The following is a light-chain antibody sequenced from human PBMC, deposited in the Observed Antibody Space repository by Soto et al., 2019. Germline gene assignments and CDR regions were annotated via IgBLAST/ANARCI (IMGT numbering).Light chain of an antibody. J-gene: IGKJ2*01. CDR1: QSVSGN. CDR3: QQYNQWPLYT. V-gene: IGKV3-15*01. CDR2: GAS. Sequence: EIVMTQSPATLSVSPGEGANLSCRASQSVSGNLAWYQQKPGQAPRLLIYGASTRATGIPARFSGGGSGTDFTLTISSLQSEDFAIYYCQQYNQWPLYTFGQGTKLEI.